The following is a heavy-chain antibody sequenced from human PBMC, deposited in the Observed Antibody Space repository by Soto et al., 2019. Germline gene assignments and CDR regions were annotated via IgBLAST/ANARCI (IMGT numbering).Heavy chain of an antibody. CDR3: ARSSGWWAEYFQH. J-gene: IGHJ1*01. D-gene: IGHD6-19*01. Sequence: ASVKVSCQASGYTFTGYYMHWVRQAPGQGLEWMGWINPNSGGTNYAQKFQGWVTMTRDTSISTAYMELSRLRSDDAAVYYCARSSGWWAEYFQHWGQGTLVTVSS. CDR1: GYTFTGYY. CDR2: INPNSGGT. V-gene: IGHV1-2*04.